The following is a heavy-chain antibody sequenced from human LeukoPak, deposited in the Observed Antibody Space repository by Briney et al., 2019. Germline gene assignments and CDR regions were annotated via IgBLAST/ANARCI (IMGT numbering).Heavy chain of an antibody. D-gene: IGHD2-2*01. CDR3: AKDTSPHIVVVPATYYYYGMDV. Sequence: GGSLRLSCAASGFTFSDYYMSWIRQAPGKGLEWVSYISSSGSTIYYADSVKGRFTISRDNAKNSLYLQMNSLRAEDTAVYYCAKDTSPHIVVVPATYYYYGMDVWGQGTTVTVSS. V-gene: IGHV3-11*01. CDR2: ISSSGSTI. J-gene: IGHJ6*02. CDR1: GFTFSDYY.